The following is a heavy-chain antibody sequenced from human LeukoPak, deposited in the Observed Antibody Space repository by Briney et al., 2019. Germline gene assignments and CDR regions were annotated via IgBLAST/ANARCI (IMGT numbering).Heavy chain of an antibody. V-gene: IGHV1-3*01. CDR1: GYTFTSYA. CDR2: INAGNGNT. CDR3: ARHYYDSSGYSDYFDY. J-gene: IGHJ4*02. D-gene: IGHD3-22*01. Sequence: GASVKVPCKASGYTFTSYAMHWVRQAPGQRLEWMGWINAGNGNTKYSQKFQGRVTITRDTSASTAYMELSSLRSEDTAVYYCARHYYDSSGYSDYFDYWGQGTLVTVSS.